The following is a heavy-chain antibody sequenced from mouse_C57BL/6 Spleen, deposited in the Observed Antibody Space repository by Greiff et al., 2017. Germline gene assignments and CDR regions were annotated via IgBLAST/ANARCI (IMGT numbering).Heavy chain of an antibody. Sequence: VQLQQSGPGLVAPSPCLSITCTASGFSLTSYGVSWVRQPPGKGLEWLGVIWGDGSTNYHSALIYRLSISKDNFKYQVYVKLNSLQTDDTATYYCAKPCDYYGSSEYYYAMDYWGQGTSVTVSS. J-gene: IGHJ4*01. CDR1: GFSLTSYG. CDR3: AKPCDYYGSSEYYYAMDY. D-gene: IGHD1-1*01. CDR2: IWGDGST. V-gene: IGHV2-3*01.